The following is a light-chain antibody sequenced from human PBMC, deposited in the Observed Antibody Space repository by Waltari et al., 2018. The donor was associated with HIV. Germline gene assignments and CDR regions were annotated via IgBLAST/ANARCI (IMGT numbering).Light chain of an antibody. J-gene: IGKJ4*01. V-gene: IGKV1-5*01. CDR3: LQYEDYPLT. CDR1: QSVNRW. CDR2: EAS. Sequence: DIQMTQSPTTLSASVGDRVTMSCRASQSVNRWLAWYQHKPGTAPKLLIYEASSLEVRVPSRFSGSGSDTDFTLTIDNLQPADFATYYCLQYEDYPLTFGGGTKVDIK.